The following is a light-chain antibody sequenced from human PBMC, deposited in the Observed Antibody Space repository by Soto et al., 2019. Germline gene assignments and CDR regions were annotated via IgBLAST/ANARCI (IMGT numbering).Light chain of an antibody. CDR3: SSYAGTNIPVV. CDR1: SSDVGGYNF. V-gene: IGLV2-8*01. Sequence: QSALTQPPSASGSPGQSVTISCTGSSSDVGGYNFVSWYQQHPGKAPKLMIDEVSERTSGVADRFSGSKSGNTASLNVSGVQADDEADYYCSSYAGTNIPVVFGGGTKVTVL. CDR2: EVS. J-gene: IGLJ2*01.